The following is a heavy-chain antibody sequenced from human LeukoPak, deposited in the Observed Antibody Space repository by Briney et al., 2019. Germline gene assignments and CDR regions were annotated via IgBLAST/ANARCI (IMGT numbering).Heavy chain of an antibody. CDR1: GGSSGDSIRGYY. V-gene: IGHV4-61*08. D-gene: IGHD5-24*01. Sequence: SETLSLTCTVSGGSSGDSIRGYYWSWIRQPPGEGLKWIGYIYYSGSTEYYPSLKSRVTISVDTSKNQFSLKLTSVTAADTAVYYCARGRPGRDGYNYFDYWGQGTLVTVSS. CDR3: ARGRPGRDGYNYFDY. J-gene: IGHJ4*02. CDR2: IYYSGST.